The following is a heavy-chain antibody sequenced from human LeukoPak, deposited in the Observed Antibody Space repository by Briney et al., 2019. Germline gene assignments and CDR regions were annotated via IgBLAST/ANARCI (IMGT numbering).Heavy chain of an antibody. CDR1: GFTFGSYW. V-gene: IGHV3-74*01. CDR3: VRDTGGEFL. Sequence: GGSLRLSCAASGFTFGSYWMQWVRQTPEKGLVWVAHINNDGSNTIYAASVKGRFTTSRDNAKNTLYLQMNSLTAEDTAVYYCVRDTGGEFLWGQGTLVTVSS. CDR2: INNDGSNT. D-gene: IGHD3-16*01. J-gene: IGHJ4*02.